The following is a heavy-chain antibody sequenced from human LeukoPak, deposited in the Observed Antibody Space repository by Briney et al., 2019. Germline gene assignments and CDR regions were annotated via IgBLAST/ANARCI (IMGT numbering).Heavy chain of an antibody. CDR2: IYHSGST. Sequence: SETLSLTCTVSGYSISSGYYWGWIRQPPGKGLEWIGSIYHSGSTYYNPSLKSRVTISVDTSKNQFSLKLSSVTAADTAVYYCARSIAWSGYYWPLDYWGQGTLVTVSS. CDR3: ARSIAWSGYYWPLDY. V-gene: IGHV4-38-2*02. D-gene: IGHD3-3*01. J-gene: IGHJ4*02. CDR1: GYSISSGYY.